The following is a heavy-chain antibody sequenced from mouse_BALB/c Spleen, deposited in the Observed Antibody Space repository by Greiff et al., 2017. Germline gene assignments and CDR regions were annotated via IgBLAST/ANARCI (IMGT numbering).Heavy chain of an antibody. D-gene: IGHD2-1*01. Sequence: EVQLQQSGPELVKPGASVKMSCKASGYTFTSYVMHWVKQKPGQGLEWIGYINPYNDGTQYNEKVKGKATLTSDKSASTAYMELSSLTSEDSAVYYCAGYGNYAMDYWGQGTSVTVSS. CDR1: GYTFTSYV. CDR2: INPYNDGT. V-gene: IGHV1-14*01. CDR3: AGYGNYAMDY. J-gene: IGHJ4*01.